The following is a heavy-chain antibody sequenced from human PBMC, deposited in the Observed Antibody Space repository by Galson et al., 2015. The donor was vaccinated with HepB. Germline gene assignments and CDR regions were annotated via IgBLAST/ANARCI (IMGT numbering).Heavy chain of an antibody. Sequence: SLRLSCAASGFTFSSYAMSWVRQAPGKGLEWVSAISGSGGSTYYADSVKGRFTISRDNSKNTLYLQMNSLRAEDTAVYYCAKDYGLGDYFDYWGQGTLVTVSS. CDR2: ISGSGGST. D-gene: IGHD3/OR15-3a*01. CDR1: GFTFSSYA. CDR3: AKDYGLGDYFDY. J-gene: IGHJ4*02. V-gene: IGHV3-23*01.